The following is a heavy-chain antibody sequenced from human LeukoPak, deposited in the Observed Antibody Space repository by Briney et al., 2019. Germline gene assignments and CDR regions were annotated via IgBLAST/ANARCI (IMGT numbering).Heavy chain of an antibody. D-gene: IGHD6-13*01. CDR3: ARGRGSSYRDFQH. J-gene: IGHJ1*01. CDR2: IYYSGST. Sequence: PSETLSLTCTVSGGSISSYYWSWIRQPPGKGLEWIGYIYYSGSTNYNPSLKSRVTISVDTSKNQFSLKLSSVTAADTAVYYCARGRGSSYRDFQHWGQGTLVTVSS. CDR1: GGSISSYY. V-gene: IGHV4-59*01.